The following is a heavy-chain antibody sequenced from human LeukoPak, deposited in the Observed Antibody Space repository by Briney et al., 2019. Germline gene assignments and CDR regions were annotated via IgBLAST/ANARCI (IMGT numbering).Heavy chain of an antibody. J-gene: IGHJ3*02. CDR3: ARSGFCTSSSCYRESDGFDI. CDR1: GYIFYTYG. D-gene: IGHD2-8*01. Sequence: ASVKVSCKASGYIFYTYGISWVRQTPGQGLEWMAWISPDTDDTKYAQKLEGRVALTTDTTTSTAYLELRTLRSGDTAVYYCARSGFCTSSSCYRESDGFDIWGQGTKVTVSS. CDR2: ISPDTDDT. V-gene: IGHV1-18*01.